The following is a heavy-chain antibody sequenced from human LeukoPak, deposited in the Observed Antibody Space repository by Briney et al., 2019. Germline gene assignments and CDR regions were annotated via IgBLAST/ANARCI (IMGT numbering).Heavy chain of an antibody. CDR3: ARVKRRMGSSSGDYSDF. D-gene: IGHD6-6*01. CDR2: INHSGST. V-gene: IGHV4-34*01. CDR1: GGSFSGYY. Sequence: ETLSLTFAVYGGSFSGYYWSWIRQPPGKGLEWIGEINHSGSTNYNPSLKSRVTVSVDTSKNQFSLKLTSVTAADTAMYYCARVKRRMGSSSGDYSDFWGQGALVTVSS. J-gene: IGHJ4*02.